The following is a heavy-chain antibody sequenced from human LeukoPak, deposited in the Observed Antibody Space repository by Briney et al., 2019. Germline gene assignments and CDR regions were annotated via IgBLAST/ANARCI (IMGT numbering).Heavy chain of an antibody. CDR3: ARRNQAAVGHEVDY. CDR1: GFTVSSNY. CDR2: IYASGTT. V-gene: IGHV4-59*08. D-gene: IGHD6-13*01. Sequence: GSLRLSCAASGFTVSSNYMSWVCQAPGKGLEWIGYIYASGTTYYNPSLKSRVIISLDTSKNQFSLKLSSVTAADTAVYYCARRNQAAVGHEVDYWGQGTLVTVSS. J-gene: IGHJ4*02.